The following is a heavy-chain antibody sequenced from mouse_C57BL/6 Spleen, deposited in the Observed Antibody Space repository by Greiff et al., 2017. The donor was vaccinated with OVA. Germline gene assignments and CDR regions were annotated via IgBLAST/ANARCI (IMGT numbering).Heavy chain of an antibody. CDR1: GFNITDYY. D-gene: IGHD1-1*01. J-gene: IGHJ4*01. V-gene: IGHV14-2*01. Sequence: EVQLQQSGAELVKPGASVKLSCTASGFNITDYYMHWVKQRTEQGLEWIGRIDPEDGEPKYAPNFQGKATITADTSSSTAYLQLSSLTSEDTAVYYCAPEYYGCRMDYWGQGTSVTVSS. CDR3: APEYYGCRMDY. CDR2: IDPEDGEP.